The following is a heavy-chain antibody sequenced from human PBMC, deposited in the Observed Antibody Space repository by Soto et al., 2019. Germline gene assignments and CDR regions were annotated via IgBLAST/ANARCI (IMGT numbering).Heavy chain of an antibody. CDR3: ARSGVVTSFYFDD. V-gene: IGHV4-31*01. J-gene: IGHJ4*02. CDR1: CGSLSSGGYY. CDR2: IYYSGST. Sequence: KTSETLSLTCPVSCGSLSSGGYYWSSIGQHPGKGLAWIGYIYYSGSTYYNPSLKSQVTIAVDTSKNLFSLKLSSVTAAETAVYYCARSGVVTSFYFDDWGQGTLVTVSS. D-gene: IGHD3-3*01.